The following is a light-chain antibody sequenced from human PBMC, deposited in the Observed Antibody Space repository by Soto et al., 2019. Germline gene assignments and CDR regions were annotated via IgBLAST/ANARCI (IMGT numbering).Light chain of an antibody. J-gene: IGLJ3*02. CDR2: STN. Sequence: QAVVTQEPSLTVSPGGTVTLTCASSTGAVTSGYYPNWFQQKPGQAPRPLIYSTNIRHSWTPARFAGSLLGGKAALTLSGVQPEDEAEYYGLVFYGGAWVFGGGTQLTVL. V-gene: IGLV7-43*01. CDR3: LVFYGGAWV. CDR1: TGAVTSGYY.